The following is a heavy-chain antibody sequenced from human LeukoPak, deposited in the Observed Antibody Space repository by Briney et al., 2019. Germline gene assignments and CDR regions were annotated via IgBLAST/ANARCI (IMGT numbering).Heavy chain of an antibody. D-gene: IGHD3-22*01. CDR2: ISGSGGST. Sequence: PGGSLRLSCAASGFTFSSYAMSWVRQAPGKGLEWVSAISGSGGSTYYADSVKGRFTISRDNAKNSLYLQMNSLRAEDTALYYCVTETNYYDTSGTLFDYWGQGTLVTVSS. CDR3: VTETNYYDTSGTLFDY. V-gene: IGHV3-23*01. J-gene: IGHJ4*02. CDR1: GFTFSSYA.